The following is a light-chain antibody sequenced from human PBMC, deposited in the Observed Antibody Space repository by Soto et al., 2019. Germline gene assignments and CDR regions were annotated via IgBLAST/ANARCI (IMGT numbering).Light chain of an antibody. Sequence: EIVMTQSPATLSVSPGERPSLSCRASQSVSSNLAWYQQKPGQTPRLLIYATSTRATGIPARFSGSGSGTEFTLTISSLQSEDFAVYYCQHYNNWPLTFGGGTKVEIK. CDR2: ATS. J-gene: IGKJ4*01. V-gene: IGKV3-15*01. CDR3: QHYNNWPLT. CDR1: QSVSSN.